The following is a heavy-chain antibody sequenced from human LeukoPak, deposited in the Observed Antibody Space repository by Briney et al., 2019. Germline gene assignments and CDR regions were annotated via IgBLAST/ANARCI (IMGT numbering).Heavy chain of an antibody. Sequence: ASVKVSCKVSGYTLTELSMHWVRQAPGKGLEWMGGFDPEDGETIYAQKFQGRVTMTEDTSTDTAYMELSSLRSEDTAVYYCATGLTIAVAGTKDYWGQGTQVTVSS. CDR3: ATGLTIAVAGTKDY. D-gene: IGHD6-19*01. J-gene: IGHJ4*02. V-gene: IGHV1-24*01. CDR1: GYTLTELS. CDR2: FDPEDGET.